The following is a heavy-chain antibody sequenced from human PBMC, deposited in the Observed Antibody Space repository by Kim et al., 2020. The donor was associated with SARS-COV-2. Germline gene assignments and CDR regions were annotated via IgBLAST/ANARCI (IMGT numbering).Heavy chain of an antibody. Sequence: SETLSLTCTVSGGSVSSGSYYWSWIRQPPGKGLEWIGYIYYSGSTNYNPSLKSRVTISVDTSKNQFSLKLSSVTAADTAVYYCARYSSSVGSVYYYYGMDVWGQGTTVTVSS. CDR1: GGSVSSGSYY. CDR2: IYYSGST. J-gene: IGHJ6*02. CDR3: ARYSSSVGSVYYYYGMDV. V-gene: IGHV4-61*01. D-gene: IGHD3-10*01.